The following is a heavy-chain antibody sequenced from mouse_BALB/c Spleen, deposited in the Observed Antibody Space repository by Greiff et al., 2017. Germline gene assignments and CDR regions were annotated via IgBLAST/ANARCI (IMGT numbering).Heavy chain of an antibody. CDR2: ISSGGSYT. CDR1: GFTFSSYA. D-gene: IGHD2-4*01. V-gene: IGHV5-9-3*01. Sequence: EVQGVESGGGLVKPGGSLKLSCAASGFTFSSYAMSWVRQTPEKRLEWVATISSGGSYTYYPDSVKGRFTISRDNAKNTLYLQMSSLRSEDTAMYYCAREEDDYDWFAYWGQGTLVTVSA. CDR3: AREEDDYDWFAY. J-gene: IGHJ3*01.